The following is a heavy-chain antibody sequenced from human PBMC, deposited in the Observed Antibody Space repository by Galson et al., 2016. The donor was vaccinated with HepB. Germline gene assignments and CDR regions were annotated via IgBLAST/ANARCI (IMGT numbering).Heavy chain of an antibody. Sequence: SVKVSCKASGYTFSSYYMHWVRQAPGQGLEWMGIINPSGGGTRYAQQFQGRVTMTRDTSTSTVYMELSSLRSEDTAVYYCARGQPMVRGVMGLDPWGQGTLVTVSS. D-gene: IGHD3-10*01. CDR1: GYTFSSYY. J-gene: IGHJ5*02. CDR3: ARGQPMVRGVMGLDP. CDR2: INPSGGGT. V-gene: IGHV1-46*01.